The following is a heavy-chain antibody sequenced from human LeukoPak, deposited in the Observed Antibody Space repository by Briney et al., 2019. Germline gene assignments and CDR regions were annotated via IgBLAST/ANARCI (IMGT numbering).Heavy chain of an antibody. Sequence: GGSLRLSCAASGFTFSSYGMSWVRQAPGKGLEWVSAISGSGGSTYYADSVKGRFTISRDNAKNSLYLQMNSLRAEDTAVYYCARAGLYSGSSFDYWGQGTLVTVSS. D-gene: IGHD4-11*01. CDR2: ISGSGGST. J-gene: IGHJ4*02. CDR3: ARAGLYSGSSFDY. CDR1: GFTFSSYG. V-gene: IGHV3-23*01.